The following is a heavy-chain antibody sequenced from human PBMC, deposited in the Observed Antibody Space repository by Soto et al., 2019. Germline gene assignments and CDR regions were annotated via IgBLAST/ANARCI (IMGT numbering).Heavy chain of an antibody. CDR3: ARLPQEYNYYGMDV. CDR1: GGSIVTGSYY. D-gene: IGHD1-1*01. J-gene: IGHJ6*02. Sequence: SETLSLTCTVSGGSIVTGSYYWGWIRQPPGKGLEWLGHIYYSGNTYYPPSLKSRVTISVDTSKNQFSLRLSSVTAADTAVYYCARLPQEYNYYGMDVWGQGTTVTSP. V-gene: IGHV4-39*01. CDR2: IYYSGNT.